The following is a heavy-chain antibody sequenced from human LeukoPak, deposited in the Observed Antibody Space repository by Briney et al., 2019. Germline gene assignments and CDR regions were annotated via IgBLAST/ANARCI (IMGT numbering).Heavy chain of an antibody. CDR3: AKTTTLRCVY. D-gene: IGHD1-1*01. Sequence: GGSLRLSCAASGFTFTSYAMSGVRPAPGNGLECVSAIISSGSITYYADFVKGRFIISRVISKNTLYLQMSSRSVEVWAVYYFAKTTTLRCVYWRQRTLVSV. CDR2: IISSGSIT. CDR1: GFTFTSYA. J-gene: IGHJ4*02. V-gene: IGHV3-23*01.